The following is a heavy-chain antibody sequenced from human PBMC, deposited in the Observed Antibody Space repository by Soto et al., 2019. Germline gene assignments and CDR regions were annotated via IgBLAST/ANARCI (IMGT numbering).Heavy chain of an antibody. Sequence: QVQLVQSGAEVKKPGASVKVSCRASGYTFTRYSVHWVRQAPGQGLEWMGWINPNTGGTRFAPKXXXXXXLTTDPSVRTVYMEVRSLRSDDTAVFYCSVYFDDLQEASFWGQGTLVTVTS. CDR2: INPNTGGT. V-gene: IGHV1-2*02. CDR1: GYTFTRYS. CDR3: SVYFDDLQEASF. J-gene: IGHJ1*01. D-gene: IGHD2-8*01.